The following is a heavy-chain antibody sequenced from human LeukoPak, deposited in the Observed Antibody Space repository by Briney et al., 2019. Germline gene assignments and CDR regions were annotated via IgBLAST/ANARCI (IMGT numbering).Heavy chain of an antibody. V-gene: IGHV4-34*01. D-gene: IGHD3-22*01. CDR2: INHSGST. CDR3: ARHRHTYYYDSSGYSARKYYFDY. CDR1: GGSFSGYY. J-gene: IGHJ4*02. Sequence: SETLSLTCAVYGGSFSGYYWSWIRQPPGKGLEWIGEINHSGSTNYNPSLKSRVTISVDTSKNQFSLKLSSVTAADTAVYYCARHRHTYYYDSSGYSARKYYFDYWGQGTLVTVSS.